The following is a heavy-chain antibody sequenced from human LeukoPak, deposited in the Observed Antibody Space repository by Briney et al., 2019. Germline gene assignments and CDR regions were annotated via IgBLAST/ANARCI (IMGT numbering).Heavy chain of an antibody. CDR2: IYTGGTP. D-gene: IGHD6-13*01. Sequence: GGSLRLSCVASGFTINNNYMTWVRQAPGKGLEWVSVIYTGGTPYYADSVKGRFTISRDISKNTVYLQMNSLRAEDTAVYYCARGAATGPTLGLDYWGQGTLVTVSS. CDR1: GFTINNNY. J-gene: IGHJ4*02. V-gene: IGHV3-53*01. CDR3: ARGAATGPTLGLDY.